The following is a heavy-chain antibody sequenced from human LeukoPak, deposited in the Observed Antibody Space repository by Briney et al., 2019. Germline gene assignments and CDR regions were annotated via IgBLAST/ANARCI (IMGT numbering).Heavy chain of an antibody. D-gene: IGHD3/OR15-3a*01. CDR2: INPNSGGT. Sequence: GASVKVSCKASGYTFTGYYMHWVRQAPGQGLEWMGWINPNSGGTNCAQKFQGRVTMTRDTSISTAYMELSRLRSDDTAVYYCARDHEEDWLAEEYYYYMDVWGRGTTVTISS. V-gene: IGHV1-2*02. CDR3: ARDHEEDWLAEEYYYYMDV. CDR1: GYTFTGYY. J-gene: IGHJ6*03.